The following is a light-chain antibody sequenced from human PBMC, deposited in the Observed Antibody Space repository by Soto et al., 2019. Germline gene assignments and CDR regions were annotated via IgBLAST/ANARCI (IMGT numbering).Light chain of an antibody. J-gene: IGKJ3*01. CDR2: GAS. CDR1: QSVSSSY. Sequence: EIVLTQSPGTLSLSPGERATLSCRASQSVSSSYLAWYQQKLGQAPRLLIYGASSRATGIPDRFSGSGSGTDFTLTISRLEPEDFAVYYCQYYGSSPFTCGPGTKVDVK. CDR3: QYYGSSPFT. V-gene: IGKV3-20*01.